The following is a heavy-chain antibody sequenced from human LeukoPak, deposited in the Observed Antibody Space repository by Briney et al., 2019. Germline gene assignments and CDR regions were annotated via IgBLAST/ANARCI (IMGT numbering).Heavy chain of an antibody. CDR1: GYTFTSYD. D-gene: IGHD5-18*01. Sequence: ASVKVSCKASGYTFTSYDINWVRQATGQGLEWMGIINPSGGSTSYAQKFQGRVTMTRDTSTSTVYMELSSLRSADTALYYCAREIGPIQLHLWGSAFDYWGQGSLVTVSS. CDR3: AREIGPIQLHLWGSAFDY. CDR2: INPSGGST. V-gene: IGHV1-46*01. J-gene: IGHJ4*02.